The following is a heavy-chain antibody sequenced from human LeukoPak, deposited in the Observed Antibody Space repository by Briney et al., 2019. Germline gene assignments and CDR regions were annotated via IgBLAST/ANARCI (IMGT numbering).Heavy chain of an antibody. CDR3: ARDITVATISNWFDP. V-gene: IGHV1-69*13. CDR1: GGTFSSYA. CDR2: IIPIFGTA. Sequence: ASVKVSCKASGGTFSSYAISRVRQAPGQGLEWMGGIIPIFGTANYAQKFQGRVTITADESTSTAYMELSSLRSEDTAVYYCARDITVATISNWFDPWGQGTLVTVSS. J-gene: IGHJ5*02. D-gene: IGHD5-12*01.